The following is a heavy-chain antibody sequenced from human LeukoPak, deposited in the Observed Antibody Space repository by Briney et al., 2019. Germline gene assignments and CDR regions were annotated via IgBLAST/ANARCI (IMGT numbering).Heavy chain of an antibody. D-gene: IGHD3-10*02. CDR2: LSTSTTFI. Sequence: GGSLRLSCAASGFTFTDYYMSRIRQAPGKGLEWFSYLSTSTTFINYADSVRGRFTISRDNAKNSLYLQMNSLRAEDTAVYYCARSPDVGETWFDLWGQGTLVTVSS. CDR1: GFTFTDYY. CDR3: ARSPDVGETWFDL. V-gene: IGHV3-11*03. J-gene: IGHJ5*02.